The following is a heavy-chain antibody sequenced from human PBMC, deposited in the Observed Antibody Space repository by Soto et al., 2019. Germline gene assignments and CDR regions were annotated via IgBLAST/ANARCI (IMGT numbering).Heavy chain of an antibody. Sequence: QVQLVQSGAEVKKPGSSVKVSCKASGGTFSSYTISWVRQAPGQGLEWMGRIIPILGIANYAQKFQGRVTITADKSTSTAYMELSSLRSEDTAVYYCAGGYCSGGSCVYYYYMDVWGKGTTVTVS. J-gene: IGHJ6*03. D-gene: IGHD2-15*01. CDR3: AGGYCSGGSCVYYYYMDV. CDR1: GGTFSSYT. V-gene: IGHV1-69*02. CDR2: IIPILGIA.